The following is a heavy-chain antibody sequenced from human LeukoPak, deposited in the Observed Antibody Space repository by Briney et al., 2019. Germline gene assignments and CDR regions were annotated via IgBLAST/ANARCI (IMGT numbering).Heavy chain of an antibody. CDR2: IYYSGST. Sequence: SETLSLTCTVSGGSISSYYWSWIRQPPGKGLEWIGYIYYSGSTNYNPSLKSRVTISVDTSKNQFSLKLSSVTAADTAVYYCARLRTGYYFDYWGQVTLVTVSS. J-gene: IGHJ4*02. CDR3: ARLRTGYYFDY. CDR1: GGSISSYY. V-gene: IGHV4-59*08. D-gene: IGHD7-27*01.